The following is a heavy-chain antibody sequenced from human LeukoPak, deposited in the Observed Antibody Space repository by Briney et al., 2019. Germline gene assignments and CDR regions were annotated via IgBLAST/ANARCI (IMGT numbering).Heavy chain of an antibody. CDR2: INTNTGNP. D-gene: IGHD6-13*01. V-gene: IGHV7-4-1*02. J-gene: IGHJ4*02. Sequence: AASVNVSCKASGYTFTSCAMNWVRQAPGQGLEWMGWINTNTGNPTYAQGFTGRFVFSLDTSVSTAYLQISSLKAEDTAVYYCARLSAAATDYWGQGTLVTVSS. CDR3: ARLSAAATDY. CDR1: GYTFTSCA.